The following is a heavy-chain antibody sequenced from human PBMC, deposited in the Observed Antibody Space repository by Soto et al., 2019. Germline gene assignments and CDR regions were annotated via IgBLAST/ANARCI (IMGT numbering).Heavy chain of an antibody. D-gene: IGHD3-22*01. Sequence: PGESLKISCKGSGYIFRNNWITWVRQMPGKGLEWVGRIDLTDSYTSYSPSFQGHVSFSADKSINTTYLHFSSLRASDTAVYYCARHGGSPYLSSGYHYDLDYWGQGTPVTVSS. CDR3: ARHGGSPYLSSGYHYDLDY. CDR1: GYIFRNNW. V-gene: IGHV5-10-1*01. CDR2: IDLTDSYT. J-gene: IGHJ4*02.